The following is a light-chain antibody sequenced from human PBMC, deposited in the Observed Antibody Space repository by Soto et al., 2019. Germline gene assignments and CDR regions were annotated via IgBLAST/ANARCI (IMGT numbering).Light chain of an antibody. CDR1: NSDVGGYNY. V-gene: IGLV2-14*01. Sequence: QSALTQPASVSGSPGQSITISCTGTNSDVGGYNYVSWYQQHPGKAPKLMIYDVSDRPSGVSNRFSGSKSGNTASLTISGATAEDEADNYCRSYSSTGTRVVGKGTKLTVL. CDR2: DVS. J-gene: IGLJ3*02. CDR3: RSYSSTGTRV.